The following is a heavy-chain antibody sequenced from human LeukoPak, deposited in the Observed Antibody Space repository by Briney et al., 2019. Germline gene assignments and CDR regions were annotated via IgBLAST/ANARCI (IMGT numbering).Heavy chain of an antibody. V-gene: IGHV1-46*01. CDR3: ARDELGPGSYWPYYYYMDV. D-gene: IGHD3-10*01. CDR1: GYTFTSYY. CDR2: MNPSGGST. J-gene: IGHJ6*03. Sequence: ASVKVSCKASGYTFTSYYMHWVRQAPGQGLEWMGMMNPSGGSTSYAQKYLGRVTMTRDTSTSTVYMELSSLRSEDTAVYYCARDELGPGSYWPYYYYMDVWGKGTTVIVSS.